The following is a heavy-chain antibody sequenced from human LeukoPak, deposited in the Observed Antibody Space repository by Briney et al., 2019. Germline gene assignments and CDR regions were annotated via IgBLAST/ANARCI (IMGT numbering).Heavy chain of an antibody. J-gene: IGHJ6*02. CDR2: ISYDGSNK. CDR1: GFTFSSYA. D-gene: IGHD5-24*01. CDR3: ARDQLRVEMATIKDSYYYYGMDV. V-gene: IGHV3-30*04. Sequence: PGGSLRLSCAASGFTFSSYAMHWVRQAPGKGLEWVAVISYDGSNKYYADSVKGRFTISRDNSKNTLYLQMNSLRAEDTAVYYCARDQLRVEMATIKDSYYYYGMDVWGQGTTVTVPS.